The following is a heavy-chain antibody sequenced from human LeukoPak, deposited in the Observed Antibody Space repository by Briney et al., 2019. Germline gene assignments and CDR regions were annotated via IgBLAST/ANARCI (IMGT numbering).Heavy chain of an antibody. V-gene: IGHV3-30*18. D-gene: IGHD5-18*01. J-gene: IGHJ2*01. CDR2: VSDDGSNT. CDR3: AKDADTATIIYWYFDL. CDR1: GFTLSSFG. Sequence: GGSLRLSCTASGFTLSSFGMHWVRQAPGKGLEWVAVVSDDGSNTYYADSVKGRFTISRDNSKNTLYLQLNSLRTEDTAVYYCAKDADTATIIYWYFDLWGRGTLVTVSS.